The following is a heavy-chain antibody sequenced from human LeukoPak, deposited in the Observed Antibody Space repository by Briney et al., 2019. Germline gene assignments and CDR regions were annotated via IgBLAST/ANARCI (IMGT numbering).Heavy chain of an antibody. Sequence: GGSLRLSCAASGFTFSSYGMQWVRPAPGKGLEWVAVIWYEGSNKYYADSVKGRFTISSDNSKNTLYLQMNSLRAEDTAVYYCARALRYFNWPYFDYWGQVTLVTVSS. CDR1: GFTFSSYG. V-gene: IGHV3-33*01. J-gene: IGHJ4*02. D-gene: IGHD3-9*01. CDR3: ARALRYFNWPYFDY. CDR2: IWYEGSNK.